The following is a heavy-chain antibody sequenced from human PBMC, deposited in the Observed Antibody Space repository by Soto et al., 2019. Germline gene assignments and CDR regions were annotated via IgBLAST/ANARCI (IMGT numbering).Heavy chain of an antibody. CDR2: ISAYNGNT. J-gene: IGHJ5*02. CDR3: AREVENDFWSGYGYNWFDP. V-gene: IGHV1-18*01. CDR1: GYTFTSYG. D-gene: IGHD3-3*01. Sequence: ASVKVSCKASGYTFTSYGISWVRQAPGQGLEWMGWISAYNGNTNYAQKLQGRVTMTTDTSTSTAYMELRSLRSDDTAVYYCAREVENDFWSGYGYNWFDPWGQGTLVTVSS.